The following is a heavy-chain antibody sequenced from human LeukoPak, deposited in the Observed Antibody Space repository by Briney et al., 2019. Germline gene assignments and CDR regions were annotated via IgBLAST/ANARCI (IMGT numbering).Heavy chain of an antibody. D-gene: IGHD3-3*01. CDR1: GFTFSGSG. CDR3: ARDYDFWSGYYSPTRGYFGY. V-gene: IGHV3-30*02. J-gene: IGHJ4*02. CDR2: IRYGGSNK. Sequence: GGSLRLSCAASGFTFSGSGMHWVRQAPGKGLEWVTFIRYGGSNKYYTDSVKGRFTISRDNSKNTLYLQMDSLRAEDTAVYYCARDYDFWSGYYSPTRGYFGYWGQGTLVTVSS.